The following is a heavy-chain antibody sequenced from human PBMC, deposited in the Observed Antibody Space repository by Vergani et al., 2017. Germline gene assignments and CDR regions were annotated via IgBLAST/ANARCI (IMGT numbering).Heavy chain of an antibody. CDR1: ESSFISNE. V-gene: IGHV5-51*01. J-gene: IGHJ4*02. D-gene: IGHD2-21*01. CDR2: INPIDSKI. Sequence: EVMLVQSGAEVKKPGESLKISCKYSESSFISNEIAWVRQMSGKGLQWMGNINPIDSKIAYSPSFQGQASMSLDKSITTAYLQWRSLTASDTAIYYCTRHVPCGDGACLHFDHWGQGTQVTVSS. CDR3: TRHVPCGDGACLHFDH.